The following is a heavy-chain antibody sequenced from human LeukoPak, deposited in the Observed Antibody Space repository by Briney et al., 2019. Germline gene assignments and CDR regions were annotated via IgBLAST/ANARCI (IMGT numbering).Heavy chain of an antibody. CDR3: ARDKGKCYLDY. V-gene: IGHV3-33*01. D-gene: IGHD4-23*01. J-gene: IGHJ4*02. Sequence: PGGSLRLSCAASGLPFSSSGMHWVRQAPGKGLEWVAAIWSDGSNKYYAESVKGRFTISRDNSKNTLYLQMNSLGAEGTAVYYCARDKGKCYLDYWGQGTLVTVSS. CDR2: IWSDGSNK. CDR1: GLPFSSSG.